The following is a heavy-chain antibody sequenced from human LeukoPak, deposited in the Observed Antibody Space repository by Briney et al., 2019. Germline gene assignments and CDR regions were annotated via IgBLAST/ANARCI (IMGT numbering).Heavy chain of an antibody. CDR3: AKVPEGTTFFWFDP. CDR2: ISGSGGST. J-gene: IGHJ5*02. V-gene: IGHV3-23*01. CDR1: GFTFSSYA. D-gene: IGHD1-7*01. Sequence: PGGSLRLSCAASGFTFSSYAMSWVRQAPGKGLEWVSAISGSGGSTYYADSVKGRFTISRDNSKNTLYPQMNSLRAEDTAVYYCAKVPEGTTFFWFDPWGQGTLVTVSS.